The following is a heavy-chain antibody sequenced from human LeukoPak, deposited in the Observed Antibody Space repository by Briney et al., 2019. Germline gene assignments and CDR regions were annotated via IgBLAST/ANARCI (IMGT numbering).Heavy chain of an antibody. Sequence: PSQTLSLTCTVSGGSISSGDYYWSWIRQPPGKGLEWIAYMYYSGSTYYNPSLKSRVTMSADSSKNQLSLKLSSVTAADTAVYYCARPYYYDSRIDPWGQGILVTVSS. CDR1: GGSISSGDYY. D-gene: IGHD3-22*01. CDR3: ARPYYYDSRIDP. V-gene: IGHV4-30-4*01. J-gene: IGHJ5*02. CDR2: MYYSGST.